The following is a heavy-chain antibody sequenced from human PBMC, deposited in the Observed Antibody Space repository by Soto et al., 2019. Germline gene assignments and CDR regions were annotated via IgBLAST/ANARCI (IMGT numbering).Heavy chain of an antibody. V-gene: IGHV3-15*04. J-gene: IGHJ1*01. CDR1: GIILSDTW. Sequence: PGGSLRLSCAASGIILSDTWMNWVRQAPGKGLEWVGRLESTESGGATDFASTVKGRFTVSRDDSKNTLSLHMTSLQPEDTALYYCFAESHVNPDHHEYWGQGALVTVSA. CDR2: LESTESGGAT. CDR3: FAESHVNPDHHEY.